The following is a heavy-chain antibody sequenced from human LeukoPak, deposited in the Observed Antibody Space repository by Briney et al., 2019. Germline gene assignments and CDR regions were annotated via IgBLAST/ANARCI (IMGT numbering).Heavy chain of an antibody. CDR2: ISGSVDGT. J-gene: IGHJ4*02. Sequence: EWGXGISGSVDGTYYADSVQGRFTISRDNSKNTLYLQINSLRAEDTAVYYCAKDLGDRYYYDSSGYYWGQGTLVTVSS. CDR3: AKDLGDRYYYDSSGYY. D-gene: IGHD3-22*01. V-gene: IGHV3-23*01.